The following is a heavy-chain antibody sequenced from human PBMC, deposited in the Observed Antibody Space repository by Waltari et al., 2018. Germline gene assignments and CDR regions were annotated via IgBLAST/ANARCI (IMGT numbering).Heavy chain of an antibody. Sequence: EVQLVESGGGLVQPGGSLRLPCAASGFTFSSYWMSWVRQAPGKGLEWVANRKQDGSEKYDVDSVKGRFTISRDNAKNSLYLQMNSLRAEDTAVYYCARERRGMDVWGQGTTVTVSS. CDR1: GFTFSSYW. J-gene: IGHJ6*02. CDR2: RKQDGSEK. CDR3: ARERRGMDV. V-gene: IGHV3-7*01.